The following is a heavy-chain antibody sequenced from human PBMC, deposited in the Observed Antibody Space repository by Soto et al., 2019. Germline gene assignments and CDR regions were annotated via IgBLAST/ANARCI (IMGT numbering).Heavy chain of an antibody. CDR3: ARGLNYYDSSGYGG. CDR1: GGSFSGYY. D-gene: IGHD3-22*01. J-gene: IGHJ4*02. CDR2: INHSGST. V-gene: IGHV4-34*01. Sequence: QVQLQQWGAGLLKPSETLSLTCAVYGGSFSGYYWSWIRQPPGKGLEWIVEINHSGSTNYNPSLKSRVTISVDTSKNQFSLKLSSVTAADTAVYYCARGLNYYDSSGYGGWGQGTLVTVSS.